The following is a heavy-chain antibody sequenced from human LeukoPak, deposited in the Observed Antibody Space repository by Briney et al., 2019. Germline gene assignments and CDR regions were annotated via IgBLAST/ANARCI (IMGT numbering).Heavy chain of an antibody. CDR3: ARAYSGYDPNDY. CDR2: IHPSDGGT. J-gene: IGHJ4*02. CDR1: GYTFTSYY. D-gene: IGHD5-12*01. Sequence: ASVKVSCKASGYTFTSYYMHWVRQAPGQGLEWMGIIHPSDGGTTYAQRFQGRVTVTRDTSTTTVSMELSSLTPEDTAVYYCARAYSGYDPNDYWGQGTLVTVSS. V-gene: IGHV1-46*01.